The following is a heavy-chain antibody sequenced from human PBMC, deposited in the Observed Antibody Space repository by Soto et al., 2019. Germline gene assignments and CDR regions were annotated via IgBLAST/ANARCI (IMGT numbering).Heavy chain of an antibody. Sequence: QVVESGGGVVQPGRSLRLSCAVSGFTFGDYAMHWVRQAPGKGLEWMAVISYDGSHKFYADSVKGRFTISRDDFKNTVDLQMDSLRFEDTAVYYCAREMGDSENSHFGIDVWGRGTTVCVSS. D-gene: IGHD1-26*01. CDR2: ISYDGSHK. CDR3: AREMGDSENSHFGIDV. J-gene: IGHJ6*02. V-gene: IGHV3-30*04. CDR1: GFTFGDYA.